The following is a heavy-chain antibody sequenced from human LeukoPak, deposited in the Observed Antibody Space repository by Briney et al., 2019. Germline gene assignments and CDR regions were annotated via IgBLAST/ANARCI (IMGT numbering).Heavy chain of an antibody. D-gene: IGHD2-2*01. CDR3: ARGVVPAPTYYFDY. Sequence: GASVKVSCKASGYTFTSYAISWVRQAPGQGLEWMGGIIPIFGTANYAQKFQGRVTITADESTSTAYMELSSLRSEDTAVYYCARGVVPAPTYYFDYWGQGTLVTVSS. CDR1: GYTFTSYA. CDR2: IIPIFGTA. V-gene: IGHV1-69*13. J-gene: IGHJ4*02.